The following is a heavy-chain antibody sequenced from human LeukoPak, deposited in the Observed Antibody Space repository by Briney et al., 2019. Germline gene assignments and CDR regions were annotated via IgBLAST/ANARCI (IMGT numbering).Heavy chain of an antibody. V-gene: IGHV3-23*01. D-gene: IGHD4-23*01. Sequence: GGSLRLSCAASGFTFSSYAMSWVRQAPGKGLEWVSAISGSGGSTYYADSVKGRFTISRDNAKNSLYLQMNSLRAEDTAVYYCTREVNEGFDYWGQGTLVTVSS. J-gene: IGHJ4*02. CDR3: TREVNEGFDY. CDR1: GFTFSSYA. CDR2: ISGSGGST.